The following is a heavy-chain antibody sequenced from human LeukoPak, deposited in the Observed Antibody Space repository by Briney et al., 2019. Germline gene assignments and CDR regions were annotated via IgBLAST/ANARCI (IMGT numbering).Heavy chain of an antibody. D-gene: IGHD6-13*01. V-gene: IGHV3-23*01. CDR3: AKAPPSSYYYYYGMDV. CDR2: ISGSGGST. CDR1: GFTFSSYA. J-gene: IGHJ6*02. Sequence: PGGSLRLSCAASGFTFSSYAMSWVRHAPGKGLVWVSAISGSGGSTYYADSVKGRFTISRDISKNTLYLQMNSLRAEDTAVYYCAKAPPSSYYYYYGMDVWGQGTTVTVSS.